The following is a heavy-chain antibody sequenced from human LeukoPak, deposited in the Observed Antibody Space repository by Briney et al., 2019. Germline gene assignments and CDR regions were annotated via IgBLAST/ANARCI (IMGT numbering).Heavy chain of an antibody. D-gene: IGHD3-10*01. Sequence: SETLSLTCTVSGGSISSYYWSWIRQPPGEGLEWIGYIYYSGSTNYNPSLKSRVTISVDTSKNQFSLKVSSVTAADTAVYYCASNYYGSGSLDYWGQGNLVTVSS. CDR1: GGSISSYY. V-gene: IGHV4-59*08. J-gene: IGHJ4*02. CDR2: IYYSGST. CDR3: ASNYYGSGSLDY.